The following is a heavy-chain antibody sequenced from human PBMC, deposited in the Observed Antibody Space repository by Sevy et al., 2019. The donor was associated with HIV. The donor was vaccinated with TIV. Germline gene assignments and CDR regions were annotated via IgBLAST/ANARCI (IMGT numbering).Heavy chain of an antibody. D-gene: IGHD3-22*01. CDR2: FDPEDGET. J-gene: IGHJ4*02. Sequence: ASVKVSCKVSGYTLTELSMHWVRQAPGKGLEWMGSFDPEDGETIYAQKFQGRVTMTEDTFKDTAYMELSSLRSEDAAVYYCATTKDYYDSSSSPFDYWGQGTLVTVSS. V-gene: IGHV1-24*01. CDR3: ATTKDYYDSSSSPFDY. CDR1: GYTLTELS.